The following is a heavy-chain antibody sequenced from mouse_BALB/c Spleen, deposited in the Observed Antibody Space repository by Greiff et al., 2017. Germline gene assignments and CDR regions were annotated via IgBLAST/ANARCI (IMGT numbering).Heavy chain of an antibody. J-gene: IGHJ2*01. V-gene: IGHV10-1*02. Sequence: GGGLVQTKGSLKLSCAASGFTFNPYAMIWVRQAPGKGLEWVARIRSKSNNYATYYADSVKDRFTISRDDSQSMLYLQMNNLRTEDTAMYYCVRQDYGSSFDYWGQGTTLTVSS. CDR1: GFTFNPYA. CDR3: VRQDYGSSFDY. D-gene: IGHD1-1*01. CDR2: IRSKSNNYAT.